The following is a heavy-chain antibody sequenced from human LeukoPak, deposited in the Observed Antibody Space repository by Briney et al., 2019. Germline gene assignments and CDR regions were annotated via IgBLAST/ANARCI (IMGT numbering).Heavy chain of an antibody. Sequence: SETLPLTCAVYGGSFSGYYWSWIRQPPGKGLEWIGEINHSGSTNYNPSLKSRVTISVDTSKNQFSLKLSSVTAADTAVYYCARLVARYCSSTSCRGSDYWGQGTLVTVSS. V-gene: IGHV4-34*01. CDR3: ARLVARYCSSTSCRGSDY. J-gene: IGHJ4*02. CDR1: GGSFSGYY. D-gene: IGHD2-2*01. CDR2: INHSGST.